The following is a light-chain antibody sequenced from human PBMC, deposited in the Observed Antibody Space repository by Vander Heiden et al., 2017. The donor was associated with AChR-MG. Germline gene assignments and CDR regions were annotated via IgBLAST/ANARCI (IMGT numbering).Light chain of an antibody. J-gene: IGKJ2*01. CDR3: QQDDNYPYT. CDR2: KAS. V-gene: IGKV1-5*03. CDR1: QSISTW. Sequence: DIQMTQSPSTLSASVGDRVTITCRASQSISTWLAWYQQKPGKAPNLLIYKASSLERGVPSRFSGSASGTEFTLTISSLQPDDFATYYCQQDDNYPYTFGQGTKLEIK.